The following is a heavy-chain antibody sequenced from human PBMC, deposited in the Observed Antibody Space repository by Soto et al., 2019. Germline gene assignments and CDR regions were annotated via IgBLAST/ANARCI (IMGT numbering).Heavy chain of an antibody. CDR2: FSGSSGNT. J-gene: IGHJ4*02. D-gene: IGHD1-1*01. V-gene: IGHV3-23*01. CDR1: GFSISTYG. Sequence: GGTLRLSCAASGFSISTYGVTWVRQAPGKGLEWVSGFSGSSGNTYYADSVKGRFTISRDSSKNTVYLQMNSLRAEDTAVYYCARWNGYGDSWGQGTLVTVSS. CDR3: ARWNGYGDS.